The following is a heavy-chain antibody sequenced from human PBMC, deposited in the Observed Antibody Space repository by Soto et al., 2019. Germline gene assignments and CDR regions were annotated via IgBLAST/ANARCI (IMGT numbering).Heavy chain of an antibody. D-gene: IGHD5-18*01. Sequence: ETLSLTCTVYGVSFSGYYWSWIRQPPGKGLEWIGEINHSGSTNYNPSLKSRVTISVDTSKNQFSLKLSSVTAADTAVYYCARGRGYSYGYLPGMDVWGQGTKVTVSS. CDR1: GVSFSGYY. J-gene: IGHJ6*02. CDR2: INHSGST. CDR3: ARGRGYSYGYLPGMDV. V-gene: IGHV4-34*01.